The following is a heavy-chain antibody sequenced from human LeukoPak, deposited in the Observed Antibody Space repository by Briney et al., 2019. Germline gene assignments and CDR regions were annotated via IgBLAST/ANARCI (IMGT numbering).Heavy chain of an antibody. D-gene: IGHD3-3*01. CDR2: ISSSGSTI. V-gene: IGHV3-11*01. CDR3: ARDRVTYYDFWSGYAHYYYYYGMDV. Sequence: PGGSLRLSCAASGFTFSDYYMSWIRQAPGKGLEWVSYISSSGSTIYYADSVKGRFTIPRDNAKNSLYLQMNSLRAEDTAVYYCARDRVTYYDFWSGYAHYYYYYGMDVWGQGTTVTVSS. CDR1: GFTFSDYY. J-gene: IGHJ6*02.